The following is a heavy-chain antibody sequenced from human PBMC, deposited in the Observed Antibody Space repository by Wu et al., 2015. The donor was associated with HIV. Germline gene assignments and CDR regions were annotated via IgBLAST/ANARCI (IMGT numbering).Heavy chain of an antibody. CDR2: INPSGGST. Sequence: QVQLVQSGAEVKKPGASVKVSCKASGYTFTRYYMHWVRQAPGQGLEWMGIINPSGGSTSYAQKFQGRVTVTRDTSTSTVYMELSSLRSEDTAVYYCARVTERSAGAFDIWGQGTMVTVSS. J-gene: IGHJ3*02. V-gene: IGHV1-46*03. D-gene: IGHD1-1*01. CDR3: ARVTERSAGAFDI. CDR1: GYTFTRYY.